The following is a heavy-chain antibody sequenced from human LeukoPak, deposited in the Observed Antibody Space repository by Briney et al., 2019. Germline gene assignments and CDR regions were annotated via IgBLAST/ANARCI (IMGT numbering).Heavy chain of an antibody. CDR1: GFTFNNYA. D-gene: IGHD1-7*01. CDR2: ISYDGNNK. V-gene: IGHV3-30-3*01. Sequence: GGSLRLSCAASGFTFNNYAMHWVRQAPGKGLEWVAVISYDGNNKYYADSVKARFTISRDNSQNTLPLQMSSLRLDDTAVYYCAREGPEVNSYYFDFWGQGTLVTVSS. CDR3: AREGPEVNSYYFDF. J-gene: IGHJ4*02.